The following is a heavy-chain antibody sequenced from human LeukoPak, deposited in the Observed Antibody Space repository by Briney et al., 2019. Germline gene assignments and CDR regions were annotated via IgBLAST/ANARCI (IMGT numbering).Heavy chain of an antibody. Sequence: QSGGSLRLSCAASGFTFSSYGMHWVRQAPGKGLEWVAVISYDGSNKYYADSVKGRFTISRDNSKNTLYLQMNSLRAEDTAVYYCARPYSNYVYYFDYWGQGTLVTVSS. V-gene: IGHV3-30*03. CDR3: ARPYSNYVYYFDY. D-gene: IGHD4-11*01. CDR1: GFTFSSYG. CDR2: ISYDGSNK. J-gene: IGHJ4*02.